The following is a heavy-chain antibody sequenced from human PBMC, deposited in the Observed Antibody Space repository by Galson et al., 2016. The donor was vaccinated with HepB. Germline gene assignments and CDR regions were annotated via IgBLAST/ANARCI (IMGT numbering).Heavy chain of an antibody. D-gene: IGHD3-3*01. CDR2: ISYDGSNN. V-gene: IGHV3-30*04. CDR3: ARLDSHYDFWSAYFDASDI. Sequence: SLRLSCAASGFNFSTYAIHWVRQAPGKGLEWVAVISYDGSNNYYADSLRGRFTISRDNYKNTLYLQMNSLRVEDSAVYYCARLDSHYDFWSAYFDASDIWGQGTMVTVSS. J-gene: IGHJ3*02. CDR1: GFNFSTYA.